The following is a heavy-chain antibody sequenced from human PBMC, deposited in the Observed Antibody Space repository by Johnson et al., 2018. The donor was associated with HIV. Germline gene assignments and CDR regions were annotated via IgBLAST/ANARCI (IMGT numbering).Heavy chain of an antibody. CDR2: IRYDGSGK. CDR3: AKDVGNYWPNAFDI. Sequence: HVQLVESGGGVVQPGGSLTLSCAASGFVFSDYVMHWVRQAPGKGLDWVTFIRYDGSGKYYADSVNGRFTISRDNSKNTLYLQMNSLRAEDTAVYYCAKDVGNYWPNAFDIWGQGTTVTVSS. J-gene: IGHJ3*02. V-gene: IGHV3-30*02. CDR1: GFVFSDYV. D-gene: IGHD3-22*01.